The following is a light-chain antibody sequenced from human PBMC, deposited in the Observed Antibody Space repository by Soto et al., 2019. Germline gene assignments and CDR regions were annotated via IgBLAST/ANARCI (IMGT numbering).Light chain of an antibody. Sequence: QSVLTQPPSASGSPGQSVAISCTGTSSDIGYYNYVSWYRQHPGQAPELLIYEVNKRPSAVPDRFSGSKSGNTASLTVSGLRVEDEADYYCSAYAGSNNVVFGGGTKLTVL. J-gene: IGLJ2*01. CDR3: SAYAGSNNVV. CDR2: EVN. V-gene: IGLV2-8*01. CDR1: SSDIGYYNY.